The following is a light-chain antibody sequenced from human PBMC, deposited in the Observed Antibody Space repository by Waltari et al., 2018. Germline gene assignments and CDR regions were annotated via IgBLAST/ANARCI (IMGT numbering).Light chain of an antibody. V-gene: IGKV1-39*01. CDR2: AAY. CDR1: PNIRTY. CDR3: QQTYSDPRT. J-gene: IGKJ4*01. Sequence: DIQMTQSPPSLSASVGDRVTITCRASPNIRTYLNWYQQTPGKAPRLLIYAAYTLRSGVPARFSASGSGTNFTLTISSLQPEDFATFYCQQTYSDPRTFGGGTKV.